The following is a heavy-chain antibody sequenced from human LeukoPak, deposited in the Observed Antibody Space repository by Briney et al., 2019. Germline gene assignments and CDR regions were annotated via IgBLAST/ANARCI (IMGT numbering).Heavy chain of an antibody. V-gene: IGHV1-2*02. CDR1: GYTFTGYY. J-gene: IGHJ5*02. D-gene: IGHD6-19*01. CDR3: AREGIAVADTNWFDP. CDR2: INPNSGGA. Sequence: ASVKVSCKASGYTFTGYYMYWVRQAPGQGLKWMGWINPNSGGANYAQKFQGRVTMTRDTSISTAYMELSWLRSDDTAVYYCAREGIAVADTNWFDPWGQGTLVTVSS.